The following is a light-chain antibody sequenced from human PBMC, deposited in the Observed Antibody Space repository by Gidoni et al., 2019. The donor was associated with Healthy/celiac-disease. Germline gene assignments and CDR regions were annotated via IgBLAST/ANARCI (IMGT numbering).Light chain of an antibody. CDR1: QSVSSY. CDR3: QQRSNWPPT. CDR2: DAS. Sequence: EIVLTQSPATLSLSPGERATLSCRASQSVSSYLAWYQPKPGQAPRLLIYDASNRATGIPARFRGSGSGTDFTLTISSLEPEDFAVYYCQQRSNWPPTFXGXTKVEIK. V-gene: IGKV3-11*01. J-gene: IGKJ4*01.